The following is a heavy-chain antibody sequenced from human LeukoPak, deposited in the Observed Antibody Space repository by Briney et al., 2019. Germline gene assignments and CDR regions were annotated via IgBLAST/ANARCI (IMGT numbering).Heavy chain of an antibody. CDR1: GFTFSSYE. CDR3: ARESGFRGDAFDI. J-gene: IGHJ3*02. D-gene: IGHD3-10*01. Sequence: PGGSLRLSCAASGFTFSSYEMNWVRQAPGKGLEWVSYISSSGSTIYYADSVKGRFIISRDNAKNSLYLQMNSLRAEDTVVYYCARESGFRGDAFDIWGQGTMVTVSS. V-gene: IGHV3-48*03. CDR2: ISSSGSTI.